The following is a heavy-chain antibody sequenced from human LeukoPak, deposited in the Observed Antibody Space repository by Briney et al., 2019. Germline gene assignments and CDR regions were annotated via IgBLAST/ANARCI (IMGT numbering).Heavy chain of an antibody. V-gene: IGHV4-59*01. D-gene: IGHD6-19*01. J-gene: IGHJ4*02. CDR1: GGSISSYY. CDR2: IYYSGST. CDR3: ARVRGGGGWYLHYFDY. Sequence: PSETLSLTCTVSGGSISSYYWSWIRPPPGKGLEWIGYIYYSGSTNYNPSLKSRVTISVDTSKNQFSLKLSSVTAADTAVYYCARVRGGGGWYLHYFDYWGQGTLVTVSS.